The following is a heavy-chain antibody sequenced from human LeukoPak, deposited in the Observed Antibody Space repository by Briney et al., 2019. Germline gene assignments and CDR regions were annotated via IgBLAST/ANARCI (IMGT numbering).Heavy chain of an antibody. J-gene: IGHJ4*02. CDR2: IYYSGST. V-gene: IGHV4-39*07. Sequence: RPSGTLSLTCAGSGVSISSNTYYWGWLPQPPGKGLECIGSIYYSGSTYYNPSLKSRVTISVDTSKNQFSLKLISVTAADTAVYYCARDYQGGYGDKTVDYWGQGTLVTVSS. CDR3: ARDYQGGYGDKTVDY. D-gene: IGHD5-18*01. CDR1: GVSISSNTYY.